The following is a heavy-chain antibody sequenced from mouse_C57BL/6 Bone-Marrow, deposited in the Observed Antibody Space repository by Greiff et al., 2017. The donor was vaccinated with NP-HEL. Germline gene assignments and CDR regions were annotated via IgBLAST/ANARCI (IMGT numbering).Heavy chain of an antibody. V-gene: IGHV1-15*01. CDR2: IDPETGGT. CDR1: GYTFTDYE. CDR3: TRSNYGGMDY. Sequence: QVHVKQSGAELVRPGASVTLSCKASGYTFTDYEMHWVKQTPVHGLEWIGAIDPETGGTAYNQKFKGKAILTADKSSSTAYMELRSLTSEDSAVYYCTRSNYGGMDYWGQGTSVTVSS. J-gene: IGHJ4*01. D-gene: IGHD1-1*01.